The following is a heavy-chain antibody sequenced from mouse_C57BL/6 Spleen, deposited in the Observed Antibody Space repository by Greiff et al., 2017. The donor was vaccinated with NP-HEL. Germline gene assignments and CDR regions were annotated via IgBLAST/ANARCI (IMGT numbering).Heavy chain of an antibody. V-gene: IGHV2-6-1*01. Sequence: QVQLKESGPGLVAPSQSLSITCTVSGFSLTSYGVHWVRQPPGKGLEWLVVIWSDGSTTYNSALNSRLSISKDNSKSQVFLKMNSLQTDDTAMYYCARHSYDGGPYAMDYWGQGTSVTVSS. CDR2: IWSDGST. CDR1: GFSLTSYG. CDR3: ARHSYDGGPYAMDY. J-gene: IGHJ4*01. D-gene: IGHD2-3*01.